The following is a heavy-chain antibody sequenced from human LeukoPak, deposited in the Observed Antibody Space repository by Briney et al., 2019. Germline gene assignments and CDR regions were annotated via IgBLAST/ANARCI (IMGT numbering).Heavy chain of an antibody. J-gene: IGHJ4*02. Sequence: LGGSLRLSCAASGFTFSSYGMHWVRQAPGKGLEWVAVIWYDGSNKYYADSVKGRFTISRDNSKNTLYLQMNSLRAEDTAVYYRARDYYDSSGYGFDYWGQGTLVTVSS. CDR2: IWYDGSNK. CDR1: GFTFSSYG. D-gene: IGHD3-22*01. CDR3: ARDYYDSSGYGFDY. V-gene: IGHV3-33*01.